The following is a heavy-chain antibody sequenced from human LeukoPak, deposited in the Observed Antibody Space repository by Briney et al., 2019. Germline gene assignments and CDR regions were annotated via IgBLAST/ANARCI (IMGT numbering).Heavy chain of an antibody. CDR1: GFTFSRYA. J-gene: IGHJ4*02. V-gene: IGHV3-7*01. CDR3: ARGPSGYHNT. CDR2: INQDGSEK. D-gene: IGHD5-12*01. Sequence: GESLRLSCAASGFTFSRYALNWVRQAPGKGLEWVANINQDGSEKYYVDSVKGRFTISRDNAKNSLYLQMNSLRAEDTAVYYCARGPSGYHNTGGQGTLVTVSS.